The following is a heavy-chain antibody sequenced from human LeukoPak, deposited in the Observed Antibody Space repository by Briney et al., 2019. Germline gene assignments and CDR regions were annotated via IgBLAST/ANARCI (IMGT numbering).Heavy chain of an antibody. Sequence: GGSLRLSCAASGFTFSSYSMNWVRQAPGKGLEWVANIKQDGSEKYYVDSVKGRFTISRDNAKNSLYLQMNSLRAEDTAVYYCARDPVAAAGTPHWFDPWGQGTLVTVSS. CDR1: GFTFSSYS. CDR2: IKQDGSEK. D-gene: IGHD6-13*01. J-gene: IGHJ5*02. V-gene: IGHV3-7*01. CDR3: ARDPVAAAGTPHWFDP.